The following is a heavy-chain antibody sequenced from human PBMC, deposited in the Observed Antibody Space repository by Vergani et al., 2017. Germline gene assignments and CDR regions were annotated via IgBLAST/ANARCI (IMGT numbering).Heavy chain of an antibody. CDR2: IKQDGSEK. D-gene: IGHD6-19*01. V-gene: IGHV3-7*01. J-gene: IGHJ4*02. CDR1: GFTFSAYW. Sequence: EVLLVESGGGLVQPGGSLRLSCAASGFTFSAYWMNWVRQAPGKGLEWVANIKQDGSEKYYVDSVKGRFTISRDNANNLVYLQMSSVRADDTAVYYCARELVAGTKEIDYWGQGTLVTVSS. CDR3: ARELVAGTKEIDY.